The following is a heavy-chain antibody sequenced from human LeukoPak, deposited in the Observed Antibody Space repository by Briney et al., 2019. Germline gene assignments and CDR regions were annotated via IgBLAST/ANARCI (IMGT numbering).Heavy chain of an antibody. CDR1: GFTFSSYA. CDR2: ISYDGSNK. Sequence: GGSLRLSCAASGFTFSSYAMHWVRQAPGKGLEWVAVISYDGSNKYYADSVKGRFTISRDNSKNTLYLQMNSLRAEDTAVYFCARPYGDYYYYYYMDVWGKGTTVTVSS. J-gene: IGHJ6*03. CDR3: ARPYGDYYYYYYMDV. V-gene: IGHV3-30*04. D-gene: IGHD4-17*01.